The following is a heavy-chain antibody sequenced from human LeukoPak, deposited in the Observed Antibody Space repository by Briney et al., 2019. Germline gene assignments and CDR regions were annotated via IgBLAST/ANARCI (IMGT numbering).Heavy chain of an antibody. J-gene: IGHJ6*02. Sequence: GASVKVSCKASGYTFTSYGISWVRQAPGQGLEWMGWMNPKTGNTGYAQKFQGRVTMTRDTSTNTAYMELSSLRLEDTAVYYCARDNYPYGLDVWGQGTTVTVSS. CDR2: MNPKTGNT. V-gene: IGHV1-8*02. D-gene: IGHD1-1*01. CDR3: ARDNYPYGLDV. CDR1: GYTFTSYG.